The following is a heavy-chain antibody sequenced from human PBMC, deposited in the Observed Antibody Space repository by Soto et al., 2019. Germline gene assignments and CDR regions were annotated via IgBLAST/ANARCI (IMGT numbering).Heavy chain of an antibody. Sequence: QLQLQESGSGLVKPSQTLSLTCAVSGGSISSGGYSWSWIRQPPGKGLEWIGYIYHSGNTYYNPSLKSRVIISVDRSKNQFSLKLSSVTAADTAVYYCARGGYCSGGSCYEYYFDYWGQGTLVTVSS. V-gene: IGHV4-30-2*01. D-gene: IGHD2-15*01. CDR1: GGSISSGGYS. J-gene: IGHJ4*02. CDR3: ARGGYCSGGSCYEYYFDY. CDR2: IYHSGNT.